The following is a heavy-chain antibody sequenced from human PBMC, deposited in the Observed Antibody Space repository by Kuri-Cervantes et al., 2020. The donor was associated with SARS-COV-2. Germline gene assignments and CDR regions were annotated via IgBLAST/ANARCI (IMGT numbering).Heavy chain of an antibody. J-gene: IGHJ4*02. D-gene: IGHD3-3*01. Sequence: GESLKISCAGSGFIFSNYWMTWVRQAPGKGLEWVANIKQDGSEEFYVDSVKGRFTVSRDNAKKSLLLQMNSLRVEDTAVYYCARASFDFRSGYYTGYFFDYWGQGTLVTVSS. CDR2: IKQDGSEE. CDR1: GFIFSNYW. CDR3: ARASFDFRSGYYTGYFFDY. V-gene: IGHV3-7*01.